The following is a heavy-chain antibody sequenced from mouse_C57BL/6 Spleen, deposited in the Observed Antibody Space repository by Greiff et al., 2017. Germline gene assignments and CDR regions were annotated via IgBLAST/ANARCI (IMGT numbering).Heavy chain of an antibody. D-gene: IGHD2-14*01. CDR2: INPRSGYT. CDR3: ARSGEYDEGGFAY. Sequence: VQLQQSGAELARPGASVKMSCKASGYTFTSYTMHWVKQRPGQGLEWIGYINPRSGYTKYNQKFKDKATLTADKSSSTAYMQLSSLTSEDSAVYYCARSGEYDEGGFAYWGQGTLVTVSA. CDR1: GYTFTSYT. V-gene: IGHV1-4*01. J-gene: IGHJ3*01.